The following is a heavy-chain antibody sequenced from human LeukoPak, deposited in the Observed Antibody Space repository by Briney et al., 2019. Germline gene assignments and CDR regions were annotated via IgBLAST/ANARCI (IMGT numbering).Heavy chain of an antibody. J-gene: IGHJ4*02. CDR1: GASIGTGGDY. Sequence: SQTLSLTCTVSGASIGTGGDYWSWIRQPAGKGLEWIGRIYTSGSINYNPSLKSRVTISIDSSKNQISLRLRSVTAADTAVYYCARDGPLSDFDYWGQGTLVIVSS. CDR3: ARDGPLSDFDY. V-gene: IGHV4-61*02. CDR2: IYTSGSI.